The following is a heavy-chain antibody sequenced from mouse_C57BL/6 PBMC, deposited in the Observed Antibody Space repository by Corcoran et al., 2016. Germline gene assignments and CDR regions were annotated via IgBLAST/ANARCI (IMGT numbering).Heavy chain of an antibody. CDR1: GYTFTDYY. CDR2: INPNNGGT. V-gene: IGHV1-26*01. CDR3: ARFGWRAY. J-gene: IGHJ3*01. Sequence: EVQLQQSGPELVKPGASVKISCKASGYTFTDYYMNWVKQSHGKSLEWIGDINPNNGGTSYNQKFKGKATLTVDKSSSTAYMELRSLTSEDSAVYYCARFGWRAYWGQGTLVTVSA. D-gene: IGHD1-1*02.